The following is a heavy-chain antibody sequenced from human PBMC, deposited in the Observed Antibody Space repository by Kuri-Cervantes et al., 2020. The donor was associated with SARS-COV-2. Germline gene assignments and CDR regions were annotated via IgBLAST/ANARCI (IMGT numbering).Heavy chain of an antibody. D-gene: IGHD4-23*01. CDR3: SARGGQYFNH. V-gene: IGHV2-5*05. CDR2: IYWDDDK. J-gene: IGHJ1*01. CDR1: GISLTNSGLA. Sequence: SGPTLVKPTQTLTLTCTLSGISLTNSGLAVGWIRQPPGEALEWLGIIYWDDDKLYGPSLENRLTIARDTSQNQVVLTLTNMDPVDTATYYCSARGGQYFNHWDQGTSVTVSS.